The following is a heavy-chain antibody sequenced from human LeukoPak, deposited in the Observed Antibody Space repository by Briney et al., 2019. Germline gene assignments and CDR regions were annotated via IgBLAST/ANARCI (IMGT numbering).Heavy chain of an antibody. Sequence: GGSLRLSCAASGFIFDDYAIHWVRPAPGKGLEWVSGISWNSGSIGYADSVKGRFTISRDNAKNSLYLQMNSLRAEDTALYYCAKDSGSAAAGAFDPWGQGTLVTVSS. CDR2: ISWNSGSI. CDR3: AKDSGSAAAGAFDP. D-gene: IGHD6-13*01. V-gene: IGHV3-9*01. J-gene: IGHJ5*02. CDR1: GFIFDDYA.